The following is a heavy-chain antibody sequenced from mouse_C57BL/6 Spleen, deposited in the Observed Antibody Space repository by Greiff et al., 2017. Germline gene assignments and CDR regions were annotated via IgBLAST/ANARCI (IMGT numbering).Heavy chain of an antibody. CDR3: ASGVVESSTCC. CDR1: GYTFTSYW. D-gene: IGHD1-1*01. V-gene: IGHV1-59*01. Sequence: QVQLQQPGAELVRPGTSVKLSCKASGYTFTSYWMHWVKQRPGQGLEWIGVIDPSDSYTNYTQKFKGKATLTVDTSSSTAYLQLSSLTSEDSAVYYCASGVVESSTCCWGQGTTLTVSS. CDR2: IDPSDSYT. J-gene: IGHJ2*01.